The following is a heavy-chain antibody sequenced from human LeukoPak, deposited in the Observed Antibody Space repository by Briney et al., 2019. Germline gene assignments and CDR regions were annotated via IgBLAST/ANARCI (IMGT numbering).Heavy chain of an antibody. V-gene: IGHV3-11*04. CDR3: AKSLRNAFDI. CDR1: GFTFSDYY. J-gene: IGHJ3*02. CDR2: ISSSSSTI. D-gene: IGHD3-3*01. Sequence: GGSLRLSCAASGFTFSDYYMSWIRQAPGKGLEWVSYISSSSSTIYYADSVKGRFTISRDNAKKSLYLQMNSLRAEDTAVYYCAKSLRNAFDIWGQGTMVTVSS.